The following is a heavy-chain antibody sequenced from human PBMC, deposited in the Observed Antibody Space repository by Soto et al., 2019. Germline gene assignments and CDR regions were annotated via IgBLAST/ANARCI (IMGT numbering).Heavy chain of an antibody. Sequence: QVQLVQSGAEVKKPGSSVKVSCKASGGTFSSYAISWVRQAPGQGLEWMGGIILIFGTANYAQKFQGRVTITADESTSTAYMELSSLRSEDTAVYYCARGKTHYYGSGSYGWFDPWGQGTLVTVSS. CDR1: GGTFSSYA. D-gene: IGHD3-10*01. J-gene: IGHJ5*02. V-gene: IGHV1-69*01. CDR3: ARGKTHYYGSGSYGWFDP. CDR2: IILIFGTA.